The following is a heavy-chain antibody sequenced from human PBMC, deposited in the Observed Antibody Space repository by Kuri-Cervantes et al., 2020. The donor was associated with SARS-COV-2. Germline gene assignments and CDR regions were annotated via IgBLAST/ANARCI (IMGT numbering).Heavy chain of an antibody. Sequence: GESLKISCAASGFTFSSYGMHWVRQAPGKGLEWVAVIWYDGSNKYYADSVKGRFTISRDNSKNTLYLQMNSLRAEDTAVYYCARVGRQHWLVGSLGYYGMDVWGQGTTVTVSS. CDR2: IWYDGSNK. J-gene: IGHJ6*02. D-gene: IGHD5-18*01. V-gene: IGHV3-33*01. CDR3: ARVGRQHWLVGSLGYYGMDV. CDR1: GFTFSSYG.